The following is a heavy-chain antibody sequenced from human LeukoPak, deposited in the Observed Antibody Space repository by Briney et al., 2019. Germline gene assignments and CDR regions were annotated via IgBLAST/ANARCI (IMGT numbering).Heavy chain of an antibody. J-gene: IGHJ6*02. CDR1: GFTFRNYW. CDR2: ISSSGSTT. D-gene: IGHD5-18*01. CDR3: ARFQEGEIQVFYGMDV. V-gene: IGHV3-48*03. Sequence: PGGSLRLSCAASGFTFRNYWMGWVRQAPGKGLEWVSYISSSGSTTYYADSVKGRFTISRDNAKNSLYLQMNSLRAEDTAIYYCARFQEGEIQVFYGMDVWGQGTTVTVSS.